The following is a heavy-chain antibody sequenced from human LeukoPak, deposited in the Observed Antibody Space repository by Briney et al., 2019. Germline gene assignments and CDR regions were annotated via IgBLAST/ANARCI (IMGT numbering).Heavy chain of an antibody. V-gene: IGHV5-51*01. D-gene: IGHD2-8*01. J-gene: IGHJ5*02. CDR1: GYTFSSWW. CDR2: IYPGDSET. Sequence: GESLKISCKASGYTFSSWWIAWVRQMPGKGLEWMGIIYPGDSETRYNPSFQGQVTISVDKSSNTAYLQWNSLKAPDTAMYYCARSDTSLYAWFDPWGQGTLVTVSS. CDR3: ARSDTSLYAWFDP.